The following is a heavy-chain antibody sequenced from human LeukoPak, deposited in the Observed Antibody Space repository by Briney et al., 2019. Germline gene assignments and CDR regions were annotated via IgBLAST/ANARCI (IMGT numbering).Heavy chain of an antibody. J-gene: IGHJ6*02. CDR1: GFTFSSYG. D-gene: IGHD4-17*01. CDR2: ISYDGNNK. Sequence: GRSLRLSCAASGFTFSSYGMHWVRQAPGKGLEWVAVISYDGNNKYYADSVKGRFTISRDNSKNTLYLQMNSLRAEDTAVYYCAKGKVAYGDYSNYGMDVWGQGTTVTVS. CDR3: AKGKVAYGDYSNYGMDV. V-gene: IGHV3-30*18.